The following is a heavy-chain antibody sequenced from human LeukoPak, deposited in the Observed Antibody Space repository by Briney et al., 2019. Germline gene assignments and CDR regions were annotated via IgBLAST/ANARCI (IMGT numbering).Heavy chain of an antibody. CDR3: AKGYCSGTSCYSGLD. D-gene: IGHD2-2*01. Sequence: GGSLRLSCVASGFTFSSYGMHWVRQAPGKGLEWVAFIRYDGSNKYYADSVKGRFTISRDDSKNTLSLQMNSLRPEDTAVYYCAKGYCSGTSCYSGLDWGQGTLVTVSS. V-gene: IGHV3-30*02. CDR1: GFTFSSYG. CDR2: IRYDGSNK. J-gene: IGHJ4*02.